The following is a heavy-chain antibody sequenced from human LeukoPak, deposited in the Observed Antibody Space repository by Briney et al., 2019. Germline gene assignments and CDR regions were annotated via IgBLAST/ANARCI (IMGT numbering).Heavy chain of an antibody. CDR3: AREYFYDSSGYSDAFDI. J-gene: IGHJ3*02. Sequence: GRSLRLSCSASGFAFSNHGVHWVRQAPGKGLEWVAVIWYDGSYKYYADSVKGRFTISRDNSKNTLYLQMNSLRAEDTAVYYCAREYFYDSSGYSDAFDIWGQGTMVTVSS. CDR1: GFAFSNHG. CDR2: IWYDGSYK. D-gene: IGHD3-22*01. V-gene: IGHV3-33*01.